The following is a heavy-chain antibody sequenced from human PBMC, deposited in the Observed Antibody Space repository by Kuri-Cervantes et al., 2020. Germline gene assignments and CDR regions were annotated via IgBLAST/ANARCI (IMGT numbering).Heavy chain of an antibody. D-gene: IGHD5-12*01. CDR3: AREGAGGYDPLNYFDY. V-gene: IGHV7-4-1*02. CDR1: GYSLGNYG. CDR2: INTNTGNP. J-gene: IGHJ4*02. Sequence: ASVKVSCKASGYSLGNYGINWVRQAPGQGLEWMGWINTNTGNPTYAQGFTGRFVFSLDTSVSTAYLQISSLKAEDTAVYYCAREGAGGYDPLNYFDYWGQGTLVTVSS.